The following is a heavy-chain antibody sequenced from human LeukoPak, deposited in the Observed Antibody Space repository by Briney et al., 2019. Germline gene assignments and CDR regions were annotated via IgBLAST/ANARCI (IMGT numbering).Heavy chain of an antibody. D-gene: IGHD4/OR15-4a*01. CDR1: GASITSSDYY. Sequence: SESLSPTCTVSGASITSSDYYWGWIRQPPGKGLQWIGSFYYVGATHYSPSLESRVTISVDMSNNQFSLNLGSVTAADTAIYYCARYMPGTMFDYWGQGTLVTAS. V-gene: IGHV4-39*01. CDR2: FYYVGAT. CDR3: ARYMPGTMFDY. J-gene: IGHJ4*02.